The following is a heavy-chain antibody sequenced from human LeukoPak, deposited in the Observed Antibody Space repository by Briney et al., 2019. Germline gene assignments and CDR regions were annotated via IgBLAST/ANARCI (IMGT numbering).Heavy chain of an antibody. CDR1: GFTFSSYW. CDR2: IKQDGSEK. Sequence: PGGSLRLSCARSGFTFSSYWMSWVRQAPGKGLEWVANIKQDGSEKYYVDSVKGRFTISRDNAKNSLYLQMNSLRAEDTAVYYCARDGYCSGGSCPGSAIDYYYYGMDVWGQGTTVTVSS. D-gene: IGHD2-15*01. J-gene: IGHJ6*02. CDR3: ARDGYCSGGSCPGSAIDYYYYGMDV. V-gene: IGHV3-7*01.